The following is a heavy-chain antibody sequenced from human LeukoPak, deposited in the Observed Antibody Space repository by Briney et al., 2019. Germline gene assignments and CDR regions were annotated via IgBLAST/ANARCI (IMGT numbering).Heavy chain of an antibody. J-gene: IGHJ3*02. CDR1: GYTFTNYG. CDR2: ISAYNGNT. CDR3: ARGQSVRLLQTSSTYFKHVFAI. D-gene: IGHD6-13*01. Sequence: ASVKVSCKTSGYTFTNYGISWVRQAPGLGLEWMGWISAYNGNTNYAQKVQGRVTMTTDTSTSTAYMELRSLRFDDTAVYYRARGQSVRLLQTSSTYFKHVFAIWGQGSMVTVSS. V-gene: IGHV1-18*01.